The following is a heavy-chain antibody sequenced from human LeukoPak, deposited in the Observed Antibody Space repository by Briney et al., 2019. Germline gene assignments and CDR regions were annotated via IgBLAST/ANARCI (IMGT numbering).Heavy chain of an antibody. Sequence: GGSLRLSCAASGFTFSSYGMHWVRQAPGKGLEGVAVIWYDGSNKYYADSVKGRFTISRDNSKNTLYLQMNSLRAEDTAVYYCARDALGYSYGDYWGQGTLVTVSS. CDR1: GFTFSSYG. V-gene: IGHV3-33*01. CDR3: ARDALGYSYGDY. J-gene: IGHJ4*02. D-gene: IGHD5-18*01. CDR2: IWYDGSNK.